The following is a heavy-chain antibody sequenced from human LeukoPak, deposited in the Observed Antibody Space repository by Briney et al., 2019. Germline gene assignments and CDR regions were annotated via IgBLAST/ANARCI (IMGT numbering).Heavy chain of an antibody. CDR3: ARNVLLWSRTTYYFYMDV. CDR1: GYTFTSYG. J-gene: IGHJ6*03. Sequence: ASVKVSCKASGYTFTSYGISWVRQAPGQGLEWMGWISAYNGNTNYAQKLQGRVTMTTDTSTSTAYMELRSLRSDDTAVYYCARNVLLWSRTTYYFYMDVWGKGTTVTVSS. V-gene: IGHV1-18*01. CDR2: ISAYNGNT. D-gene: IGHD3-10*01.